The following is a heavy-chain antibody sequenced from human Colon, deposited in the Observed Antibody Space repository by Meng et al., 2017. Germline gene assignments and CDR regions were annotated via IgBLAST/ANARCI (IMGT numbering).Heavy chain of an antibody. CDR3: ARNPVIPDARTFDG. D-gene: IGHD2-2*01. CDR1: HGSINSADYY. CDR2: IHSSGNT. Sequence: QVQLQESGPGLVKPSQTLSLTCTISHGSINSADYYWNWIRQPPGKGPEWLGYIHSSGNTYYTPSLKSRLAMSLDTSKNQFSLRLTSVTAADTAVYYCARNPVIPDARTFDGRGQGALVTVSS. J-gene: IGHJ4*02. V-gene: IGHV4-30-4*01.